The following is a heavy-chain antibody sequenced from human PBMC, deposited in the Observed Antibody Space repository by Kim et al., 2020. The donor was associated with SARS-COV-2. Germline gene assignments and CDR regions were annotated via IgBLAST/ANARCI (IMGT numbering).Heavy chain of an antibody. V-gene: IGHV4-59*13. J-gene: IGHJ6*02. CDR2: IYYSGST. Sequence: SETLSLTCTVSGGSISSYYWSWIRQPPGKGLEWIGYIYYSGSTNYNPSLKSRVTISVDTSKNQFSLKLSSVTAADTAVYYCAREVHDYSNYGDYYYYGMDVWGQGTTVTVSS. CDR3: AREVHDYSNYGDYYYYGMDV. D-gene: IGHD4-4*01. CDR1: GGSISSYY.